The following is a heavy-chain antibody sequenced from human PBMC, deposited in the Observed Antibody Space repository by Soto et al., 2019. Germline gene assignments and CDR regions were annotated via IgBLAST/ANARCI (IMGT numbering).Heavy chain of an antibody. Sequence: EVQLLESGGGLVQPGGSLRLSCAASGFTFGSYAMTWVRQAPGKGLEWVSAISFGGGSTYYADSVKGRFTISRDNSKNTLYLQMTSLRADDTAIYYCATDSFRSGIAVAGNYWGQGTLVTVSS. CDR1: GFTFGSYA. V-gene: IGHV3-23*01. J-gene: IGHJ4*02. CDR3: ATDSFRSGIAVAGNY. CDR2: ISFGGGST. D-gene: IGHD6-19*01.